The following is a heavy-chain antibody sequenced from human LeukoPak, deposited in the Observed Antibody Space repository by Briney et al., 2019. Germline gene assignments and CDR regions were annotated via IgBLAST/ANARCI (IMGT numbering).Heavy chain of an antibody. D-gene: IGHD3-16*02. CDR1: GFTFSSYA. J-gene: IGHJ4*02. Sequence: GGSLRLSCAASGFTFSSYAMSWVRQAPGKGLEWVSAISGSGGSIYYADSVKGRFTISRDNAKNSLYLQMNSLRAEDTAVYYCARGYDYVWGSYRYYFDYWGQGTLVTVSS. CDR2: ISGSGGSI. CDR3: ARGYDYVWGSYRYYFDY. V-gene: IGHV3-23*01.